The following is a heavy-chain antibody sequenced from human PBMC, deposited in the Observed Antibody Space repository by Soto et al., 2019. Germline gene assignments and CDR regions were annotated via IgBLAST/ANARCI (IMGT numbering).Heavy chain of an antibody. CDR3: AREGVLRFLEWLSGYYYMDV. CDR1: GFTFSSYW. J-gene: IGHJ6*03. Sequence: GGSLRLSCAASGFTFSSYWMSWVRQAPGKGLEWVANIKQDGSEKYYVDSVKGRFTISRDNAKNSLYLQMNSLRAEDTAVYYCAREGVLRFLEWLSGYYYMDVWGKGTTVTVSS. D-gene: IGHD3-3*01. V-gene: IGHV3-7*01. CDR2: IKQDGSEK.